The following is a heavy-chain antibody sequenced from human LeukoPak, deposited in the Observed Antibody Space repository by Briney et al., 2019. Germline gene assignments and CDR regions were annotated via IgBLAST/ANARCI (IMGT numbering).Heavy chain of an antibody. D-gene: IGHD2-2*02. CDR1: GFTFSSYG. CDR3: AKDIVVVPAAIRPSFDY. V-gene: IGHV3-30*02. J-gene: IGHJ4*02. CDR2: IRYDGSNK. Sequence: GGSLRLSCAASGFTFSSYGMHWVRQAPGKGLEWVAFIRYDGSNKYYADSVKGRFTISRDNSKNTLYLQMNSLRAEDTAVYYCAKDIVVVPAAIRPSFDYWGQGTLVTVSS.